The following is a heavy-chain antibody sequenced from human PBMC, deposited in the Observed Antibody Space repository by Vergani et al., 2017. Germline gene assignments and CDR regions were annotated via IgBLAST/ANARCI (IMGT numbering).Heavy chain of an antibody. V-gene: IGHV1-69*01. CDR1: GGTFSSYA. Sequence: QVQLVQSGAEVKKPGSSVKVSCKASGGTFSSYAISWVRQAPGQGLEWMGGIIPIFGTANYAQKFQGRVTITADESTSPAYMELSSLRSEDTAVDYCARDGRATMGYYYYGMDVWGQGTTVTVSS. J-gene: IGHJ6*02. CDR3: ARDGRATMGYYYYGMDV. D-gene: IGHD5-12*01. CDR2: IIPIFGTA.